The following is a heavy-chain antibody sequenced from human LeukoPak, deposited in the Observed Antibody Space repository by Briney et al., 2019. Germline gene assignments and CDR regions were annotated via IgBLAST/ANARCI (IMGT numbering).Heavy chain of an antibody. V-gene: IGHV3-30*18. CDR2: ISYDGSNK. D-gene: IGHD3-16*01. Sequence: PGRSLRLSCAASGFTFSSYGMHWARQAPGKGLEWVAVISYDGSNKYYADSVKGRFTISRDNSKNTLYLQMNSLRAEDTAVYYCAKDLGGATGMDVWGQGTTVTVSS. J-gene: IGHJ6*02. CDR3: AKDLGGATGMDV. CDR1: GFTFSSYG.